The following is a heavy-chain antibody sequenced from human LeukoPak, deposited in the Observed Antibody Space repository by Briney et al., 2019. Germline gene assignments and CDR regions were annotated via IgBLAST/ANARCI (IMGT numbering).Heavy chain of an antibody. D-gene: IGHD3-10*01. CDR1: GFTFSSYS. J-gene: IGHJ4*02. CDR2: ISSSSSTI. V-gene: IGHV3-48*04. CDR3: ARDRQDLLWFGELQYIDY. Sequence: PGGSLRLSCAASGFTFSSYSMNWVRQAPGKGLEWVSYISSSSSTIYYADSAKGRFTISRDNAKNSLYLQMNSLRAEDTAVYYCARDRQDLLWFGELQYIDYWGQGTLVTVSS.